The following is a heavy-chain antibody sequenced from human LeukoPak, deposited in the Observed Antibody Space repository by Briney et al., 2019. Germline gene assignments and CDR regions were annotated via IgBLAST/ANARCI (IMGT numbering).Heavy chain of an antibody. CDR2: IYYSEST. D-gene: IGHD3-9*01. CDR1: GGSISSYY. V-gene: IGHV4-59*08. CDR3: ARQLLYYDILTGYYPDAFDI. Sequence: SETLSLTCTVSGGSISSYYWSWIRQPPGKGLEWIGYIYYSESTNYNPSLKSRVTISVDTSKNQFSLKLSSVTAADTAVYYCARQLLYYDILTGYYPDAFDIWGQGTMVTVSS. J-gene: IGHJ3*02.